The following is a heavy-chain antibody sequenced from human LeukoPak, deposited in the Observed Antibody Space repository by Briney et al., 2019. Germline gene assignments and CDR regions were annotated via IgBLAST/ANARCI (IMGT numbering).Heavy chain of an antibody. CDR1: GFTVSSNY. V-gene: IGHV4-39*07. CDR3: AREARGFDY. D-gene: IGHD3-10*01. J-gene: IGHJ4*02. Sequence: PGGSLRLSCAASGFTVSSNYMSWVRQPPGKGLEWIGSIYYSGGTYYNPSLKSRVTISVDTSKNQFSLKLSSVTAADTAVYYCAREARGFDYWGQGTLVTVSS. CDR2: IYYSGGT.